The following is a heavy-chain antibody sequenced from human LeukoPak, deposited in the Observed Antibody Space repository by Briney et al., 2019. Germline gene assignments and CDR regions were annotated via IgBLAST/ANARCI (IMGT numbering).Heavy chain of an antibody. J-gene: IGHJ4*02. CDR2: IKTDGSEK. D-gene: IGHD4-17*01. CDR3: ARDLNPAMTTVTTGDY. Sequence: GGSLRLSCEGSGFTFSNYWMGWVRQAPGKGLQWVANIKTDGSEKYYVDSVKGRFTISRDNAKNSLYLQMNSLRAEDTAVYYCARDLNPAMTTVTTGDYWGQGTLVTVSS. V-gene: IGHV3-7*01. CDR1: GFTFSNYW.